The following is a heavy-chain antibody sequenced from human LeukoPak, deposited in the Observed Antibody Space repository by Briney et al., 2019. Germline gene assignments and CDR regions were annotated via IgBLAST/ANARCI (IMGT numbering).Heavy chain of an antibody. CDR2: ISYDGGDP. CDR1: GFTFSSYC. D-gene: IGHD6-13*01. CDR3: ARGYSSRLYNWLDP. J-gene: IGHJ5*02. V-gene: IGHV3-74*01. Sequence: GGSLRLSCVASGFTFSSYCMHWVRQAPGKGLVWVSRISYDGGDPSYADSVKGRFTISRDNAKNTLYLQMNSLTAEDTAVYYCARGYSSRLYNWLDPWGQGTLVTVSS.